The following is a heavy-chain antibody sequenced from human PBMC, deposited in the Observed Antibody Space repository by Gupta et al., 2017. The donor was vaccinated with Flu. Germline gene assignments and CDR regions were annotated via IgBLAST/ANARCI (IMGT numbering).Heavy chain of an antibody. D-gene: IGHD6-6*01. Sequence: GLEWMGGIIPIFGTANYAQKFQGRVTITADESTSTAYMELSSLRSEDTAVYYCARVSIAARGHYYYYYYMDVWGKGTTVTVSS. J-gene: IGHJ6*03. V-gene: IGHV1-69*01. CDR2: IIPIFGTA. CDR3: ARVSIAARGHYYYYYYMDV.